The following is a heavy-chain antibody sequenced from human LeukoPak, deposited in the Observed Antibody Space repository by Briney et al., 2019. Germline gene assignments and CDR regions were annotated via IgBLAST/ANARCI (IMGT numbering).Heavy chain of an antibody. D-gene: IGHD3-10*01. J-gene: IGHJ4*02. CDR2: ISYDVGKK. V-gene: IGHV3-30*03. CDR3: ARDRSGIDY. Sequence: PGRSLRLSCAASGFTFSSYGMHWVRQAPGKGLEWVAVISYDVGKKYYADSVKGRFTISRDNAKSTLYLQMNSLRAEDTAVYYCARDRSGIDYWGQGTLVTVSS. CDR1: GFTFSSYG.